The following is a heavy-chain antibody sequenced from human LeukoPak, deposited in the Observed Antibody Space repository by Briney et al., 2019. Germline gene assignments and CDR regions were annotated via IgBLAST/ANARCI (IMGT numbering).Heavy chain of an antibody. V-gene: IGHV4-31*03. Sequence: PSETLSLTCTVSGGSISSGGYYWSWIRQHPGKGLEWIGYIYYSGSTYYNPSLKSRVTISVDTSKNQFSLKLSSVTAADTAVDYCARDSVSSYYYDSSPLSYWGQGTLVTVSS. D-gene: IGHD3-22*01. CDR2: IYYSGST. J-gene: IGHJ4*02. CDR1: GGSISSGGYY. CDR3: ARDSVSSYYYDSSPLSY.